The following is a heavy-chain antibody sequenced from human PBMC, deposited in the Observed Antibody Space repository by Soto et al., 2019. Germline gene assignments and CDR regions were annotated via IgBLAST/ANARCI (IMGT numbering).Heavy chain of an antibody. V-gene: IGHV1-8*01. Sequence: ASVKVSCKASGNTFTSYDINWVRQATGQGLEWMGWMNPNSGNKGYAQKFQGRVTMTRNTSISTAYMELSSLRSEDTAVYYCARGSSPSYYYGMDVWGQGTTVTVSS. CDR3: ARGSSPSYYYGMDV. J-gene: IGHJ6*02. CDR2: MNPNSGNK. D-gene: IGHD1-26*01. CDR1: GNTFTSYD.